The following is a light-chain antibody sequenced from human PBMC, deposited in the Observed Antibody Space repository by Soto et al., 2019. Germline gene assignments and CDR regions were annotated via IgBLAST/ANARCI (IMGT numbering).Light chain of an antibody. CDR1: SSKIGSNT. J-gene: IGLJ2*01. Sequence: QSVLTQPPSASGTPGQRVTISCSGSSSKIGSNTVNWYQQLPGTAPKLLIYSNNQRPSGVPDRFSGSKSGTSASRAISGLQSEDEADYYCAAWDDRLNGRVGFGGGTMVTVL. CDR3: AAWDDRLNGRVG. V-gene: IGLV1-44*01. CDR2: SNN.